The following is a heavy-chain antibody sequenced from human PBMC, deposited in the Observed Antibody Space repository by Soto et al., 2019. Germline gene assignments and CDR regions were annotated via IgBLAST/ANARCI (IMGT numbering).Heavy chain of an antibody. V-gene: IGHV4-31*03. CDR1: GGSINSGFYY. J-gene: IGHJ4*02. D-gene: IGHD4-17*01. Sequence: PSETLSLTCTVSGGSINSGFYYWTWIRQLPGKGLEWIGYIHNSGTTYYRASLKSRVTISIDTSKNKFSLMMSSVTAADTAVYYCARADFGYAGPYWGQGTLVTVSS. CDR3: ARADFGYAGPY. CDR2: IHNSGTT.